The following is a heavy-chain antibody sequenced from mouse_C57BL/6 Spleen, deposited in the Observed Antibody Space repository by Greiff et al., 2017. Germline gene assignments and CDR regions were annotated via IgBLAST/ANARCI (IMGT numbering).Heavy chain of an antibody. D-gene: IGHD2-1*01. Sequence: EVHLVESGPGLVKPSQSLSLTCSVTGYSITSGYYWNWIRQFPGNKLEWMGYISYDGSNNYNPSLKNRISITRDTSKNQFFLKLNSVTTEDTATYYCAREGDGNSWFAYWGQGTLVTVSA. CDR3: AREGDGNSWFAY. CDR1: GYSITSGYY. CDR2: ISYDGSN. J-gene: IGHJ3*01. V-gene: IGHV3-6*01.